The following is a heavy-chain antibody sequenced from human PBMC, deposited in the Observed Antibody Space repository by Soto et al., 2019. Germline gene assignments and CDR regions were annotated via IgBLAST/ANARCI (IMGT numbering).Heavy chain of an antibody. CDR2: IIPILGIA. J-gene: IGHJ5*02. Sequence: QVQLVQSGAEVKKPGSSVKVSCKASGDTFSSYTISWVRQAPGQGLEWMGRIIPILGIANYAQKLQGRVTITGDNSTSRAYMELSGLRPEDTAVYYCARGGLLRYFDWLGFGPWGQGTLVTVSS. CDR3: ARGGLLRYFDWLGFGP. D-gene: IGHD3-9*01. V-gene: IGHV1-69*02. CDR1: GDTFSSYT.